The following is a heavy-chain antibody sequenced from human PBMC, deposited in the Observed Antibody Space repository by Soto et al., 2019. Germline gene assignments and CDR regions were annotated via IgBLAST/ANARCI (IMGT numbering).Heavy chain of an antibody. CDR3: ARDQEGDIVVVPAAPSSYYYYGMDV. CDR1: GGTFSSYA. CDR2: LIPSFGKA. J-gene: IGHJ6*02. D-gene: IGHD2-2*01. V-gene: IGHV1-69*01. Sequence: QVQLVQSGAEVKKPGSSVKVSCKASGGTFSSYAISWVRRAPGQGLGWMGGLIPSFGKANYAQKFQGRVTITADESTSTAYMELSSLRSEDTAVYYCARDQEGDIVVVPAAPSSYYYYGMDVWGQGTTVTVSS.